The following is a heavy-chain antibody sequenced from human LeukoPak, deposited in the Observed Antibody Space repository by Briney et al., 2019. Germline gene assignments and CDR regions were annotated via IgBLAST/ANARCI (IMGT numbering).Heavy chain of an antibody. CDR2: INAGNGNT. CDR3: ARTLIVVVPAESDY. D-gene: IGHD2-2*01. J-gene: IGHJ4*02. Sequence: GASVKASCKASGYTFTSYAMHWVRQAPGQRLEWRGWINAGNGNTKYSQKFQGRVTISRDTSASTAYMELSSLRSEDTAVYYCARTLIVVVPAESDYWGQGTLVTVSS. CDR1: GYTFTSYA. V-gene: IGHV1-3*01.